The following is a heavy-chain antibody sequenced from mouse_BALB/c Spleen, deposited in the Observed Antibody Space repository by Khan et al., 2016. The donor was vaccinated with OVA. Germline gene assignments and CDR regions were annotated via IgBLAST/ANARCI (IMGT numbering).Heavy chain of an antibody. CDR2: IYPGSDNA. CDR1: GYTFTYYV. D-gene: IGHD2-3*01. Sequence: VQLQQSGPELVKPGASVKMSCKASGYTFTYYVITWVKQRTGKGLEWIGEIYPGSDNAYYNERFKGKATLTADKSSNTTPMQLSSLKSMDSAFFYCARGDGYYDYFDYWGQGTTLTVSA. V-gene: IGHV1-81*01. CDR3: ARGDGYYDYFDY. J-gene: IGHJ2*01.